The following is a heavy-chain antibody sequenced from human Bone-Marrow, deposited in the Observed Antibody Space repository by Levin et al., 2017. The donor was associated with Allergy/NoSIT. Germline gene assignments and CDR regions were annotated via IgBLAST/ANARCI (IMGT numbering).Heavy chain of an antibody. D-gene: IGHD4-17*01. Sequence: GSGPTLVKPTQTLTLTCTFSGFSLSTSGVGVGWIRQPPGKALEWLALIYWNDDKRYSPSLKSRLTITKDTSKNQVVLTMTNMDPVDTATYYCAHSDYGDDEGDFDYWGQGTLVTVSS. CDR1: GFSLSTSGVG. CDR2: IYWNDDK. J-gene: IGHJ4*02. CDR3: AHSDYGDDEGDFDY. V-gene: IGHV2-5*01.